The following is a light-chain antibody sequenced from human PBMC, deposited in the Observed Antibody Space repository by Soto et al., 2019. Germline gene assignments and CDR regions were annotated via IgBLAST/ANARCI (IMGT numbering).Light chain of an antibody. CDR2: DAS. CDR1: QDVSSK. Sequence: EMVVTQSPATPSVSPGERVTLSCRTSQDVSSKLAWYQQKPGQPPSLLIYDASTRATGTPARFSGSGSGTEFTLAVSSLQSEDYALYFCQQYIRWPLTFGGGTKVEIK. V-gene: IGKV3D-15*01. J-gene: IGKJ4*01. CDR3: QQYIRWPLT.